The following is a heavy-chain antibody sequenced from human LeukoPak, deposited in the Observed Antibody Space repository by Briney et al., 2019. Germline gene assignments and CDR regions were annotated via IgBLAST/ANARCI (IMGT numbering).Heavy chain of an antibody. D-gene: IGHD3-3*01. J-gene: IGHJ4*02. CDR1: GGSISSSSYY. CDR3: ARTLYDFWSGYHDY. Sequence: PSETLSLTCTVSGGSISSSSYYWGWIRQPPGKGLEWIGSIYYSGSTYYNPSLKSRVTISVDTSKNQFSLKLSSVTAADTAVYYCARTLYDFWSGYHDYWGLGTLVTVSS. V-gene: IGHV4-39*01. CDR2: IYYSGST.